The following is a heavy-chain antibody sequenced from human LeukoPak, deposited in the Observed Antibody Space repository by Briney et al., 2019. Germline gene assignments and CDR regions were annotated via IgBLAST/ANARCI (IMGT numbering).Heavy chain of an antibody. D-gene: IGHD1-26*01. V-gene: IGHV3-48*03. CDR2: ISSSGSTV. J-gene: IGHJ4*02. Sequence: PGGYLRLSCVGSGFSFSSYNMNWVRQAPGKGLEWVSYISSSGSTVYYADSVRGRFTISRDNAKNSLYLQMNSLRAEDTAVYYCARDLLEGAAPLDYWGQGTLVTVSS. CDR1: GFSFSSYN. CDR3: ARDLLEGAAPLDY.